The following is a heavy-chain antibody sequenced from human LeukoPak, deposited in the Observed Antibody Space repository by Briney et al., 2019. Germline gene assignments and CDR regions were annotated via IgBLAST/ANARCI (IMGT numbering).Heavy chain of an antibody. V-gene: IGHV3-33*08. CDR1: GFTFSSYE. J-gene: IGHJ4*02. CDR3: ARGQGVVVTEQFDY. Sequence: GGSLRLSCAASGFTFSSYEMNWVRQAPGKGLEWVAVIWYDGSNKYYADSVKGRFTISRDNSKNTLYLQMNSLRAEDTVVYYCARGQGVVVTEQFDYWGQGTLVIVSS. CDR2: IWYDGSNK. D-gene: IGHD2-21*02.